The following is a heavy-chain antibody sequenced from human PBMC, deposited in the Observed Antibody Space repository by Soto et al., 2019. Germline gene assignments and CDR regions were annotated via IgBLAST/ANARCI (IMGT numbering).Heavy chain of an antibody. CDR3: ANADGITGTTGHH. CDR2: IIPIFGTA. Sequence: QVQLVQSGAEVKKPGSSVKVSCKASGGTFSSYAISWVRQAPGQGLEWMGGIIPIFGTANYAQKFQGRVTISADESTSTAYIELSILRSEDTAVYYCANADGITGTTGHHWGQGTLVTVSS. J-gene: IGHJ5*02. CDR1: GGTFSSYA. D-gene: IGHD1-7*01. V-gene: IGHV1-69*01.